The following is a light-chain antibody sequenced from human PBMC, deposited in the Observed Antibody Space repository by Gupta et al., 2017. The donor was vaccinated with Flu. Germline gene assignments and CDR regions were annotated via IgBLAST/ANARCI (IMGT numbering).Light chain of an antibody. Sequence: ERATLTCWASQSVTSFVAWYQQKPGQAPRLLIFDASNSATGSPARFSGSGSGTDFTLTISSLEPEDFAVYYCQQRTNWPPLAFGGGTKVEIK. V-gene: IGKV3-11*01. CDR2: DAS. CDR1: QSVTSF. J-gene: IGKJ4*01. CDR3: QQRTNWPPLA.